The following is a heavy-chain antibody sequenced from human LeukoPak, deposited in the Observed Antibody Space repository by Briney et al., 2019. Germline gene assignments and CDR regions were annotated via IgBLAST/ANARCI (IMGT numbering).Heavy chain of an antibody. CDR2: ISAYNGNT. D-gene: IGHD3-22*01. CDR3: ARDEDITMIVVVTYGMNV. J-gene: IGHJ6*02. Sequence: ASVKVSCKASGYTFTSYGISWVRQAPGQGLEWMGWISAYNGNTNYAQKLQGRVTMTTDTSTSTAYMELRSLRSDDTAVYYCARDEDITMIVVVTYGMNVWGQGTTVTVSS. V-gene: IGHV1-18*01. CDR1: GYTFTSYG.